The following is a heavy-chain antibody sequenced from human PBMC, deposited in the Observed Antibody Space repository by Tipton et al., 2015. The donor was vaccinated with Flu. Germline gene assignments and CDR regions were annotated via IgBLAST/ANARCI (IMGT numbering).Heavy chain of an antibody. CDR1: GDSIRSSY. CDR2: IYYSGTT. Sequence: TLSLTCTVSGDSIRSSYWSWIRQPPGKGLEWIGYIYYSGTTGYNPSLKSRVTISLDTPKNQFSLKLSTVTAADTAVYYCARDTKGQDHWGRGTQVAVSS. J-gene: IGHJ2*01. CDR3: ARDTKGQDH. V-gene: IGHV4-59*01. D-gene: IGHD3-3*01.